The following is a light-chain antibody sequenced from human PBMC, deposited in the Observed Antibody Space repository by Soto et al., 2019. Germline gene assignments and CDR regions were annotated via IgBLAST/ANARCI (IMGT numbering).Light chain of an antibody. J-gene: IGKJ4*01. CDR1: QSVTNT. CDR2: YAS. V-gene: IGKV3-15*01. CDR3: QQYYTWPVT. Sequence: TQSPSTLSASVGDRVTISCRASQSVTNTLAWYQHKPGQAPRLLISYASRGATGIPSRFSGSGSGTDFTLTINSLQSEDFAVYYCQQYYTWPVTFGGGTKVDIK.